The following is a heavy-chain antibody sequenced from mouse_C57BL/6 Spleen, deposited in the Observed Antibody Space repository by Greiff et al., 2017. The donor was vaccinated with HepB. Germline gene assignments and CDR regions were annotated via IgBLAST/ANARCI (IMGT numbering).Heavy chain of an antibody. CDR1: GYTFTSYW. CDR3: ARTGYYGSFDT. V-gene: IGHV1-69*01. CDR2: IDPSDSYT. Sequence: QVQLQQPGAELVMPGASVKLSCKASGYTFTSYWMHWVKQRPGQGLEWIGEIDPSDSYTNYNQKFKGKSTLTVDKSSSTAYMQLSSLTSEDSAVYYCARTGYYGSFDTGGQGTTSQSPQ. D-gene: IGHD1-1*01. J-gene: IGHJ2*01.